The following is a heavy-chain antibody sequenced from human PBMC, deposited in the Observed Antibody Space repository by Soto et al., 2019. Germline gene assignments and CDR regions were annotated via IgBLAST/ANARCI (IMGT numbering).Heavy chain of an antibody. CDR2: ISGSGVST. CDR1: GFTFSTYV. D-gene: IGHD3-22*01. J-gene: IGHJ4*02. CDR3: AKSPGMYYYDSSGYYHYDY. V-gene: IGHV3-23*01. Sequence: GGSLRLSCAASGFTFSTYVMHWVRQAPGKGLEWVSAISGSGVSTYYADSVKGRFTISRDNSKNTLYLQMNSLRAEDTAVYYCAKSPGMYYYDSSGYYHYDYWGQGTLVTVSS.